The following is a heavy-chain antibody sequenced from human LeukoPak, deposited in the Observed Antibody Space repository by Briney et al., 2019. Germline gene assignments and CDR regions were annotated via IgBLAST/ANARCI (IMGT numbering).Heavy chain of an antibody. V-gene: IGHV3-23*01. CDR2: ISGSGGST. J-gene: IGHJ5*02. D-gene: IGHD3-3*01. CDR3: AKVAIFGVVTTFDP. CDR1: GFTFSSYA. Sequence: GGSLRLSCAASGFTFSSYAMSWVRQAPGKGLGWVSAISGSGGSTYYADSVRGRFTISRDNSKNTLYLQMNSLRAEDTAVYYCAKVAIFGVVTTFDPWGQGTLVTVSS.